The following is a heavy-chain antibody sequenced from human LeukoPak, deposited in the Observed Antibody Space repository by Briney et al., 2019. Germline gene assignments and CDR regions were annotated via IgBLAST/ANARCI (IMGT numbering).Heavy chain of an antibody. CDR3: ARGGYCSGGSCYPDY. CDR1: GGSFSGYY. Sequence: SETLSLTCAVYGGSFSGYYWSWIRQPPGKGLEWIGEINHSGSTNYNPSLKSRVTISVDTSNNHFSLKLSSVTAADTAVYYCARGGYCSGGSCYPDYWGQGTLVTVSS. J-gene: IGHJ4*02. D-gene: IGHD2-15*01. V-gene: IGHV4-34*01. CDR2: INHSGST.